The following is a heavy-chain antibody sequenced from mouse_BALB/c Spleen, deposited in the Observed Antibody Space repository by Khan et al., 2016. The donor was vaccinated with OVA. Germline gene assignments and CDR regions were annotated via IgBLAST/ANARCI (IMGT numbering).Heavy chain of an antibody. CDR2: IWGGGGT. V-gene: IGHV2-6-4*01. J-gene: IGHJ4*01. D-gene: IGHD2-14*01. CDR3: ARVYYRYDGYYAMDY. Sequence: VQLKESGPGLVAPSQSLSITCTVSGFSLSRYNINWVRQPPGKGLEWLGMIWGGGGTDYNSTLKSRLSIRKENSKSQDFLKMNSLQTDDTAMYYCARVYYRYDGYYAMDYWGQGTSVTVSS. CDR1: GFSLSRYN.